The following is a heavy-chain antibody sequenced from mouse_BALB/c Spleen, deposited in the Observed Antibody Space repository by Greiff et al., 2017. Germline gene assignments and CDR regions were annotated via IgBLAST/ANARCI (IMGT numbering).Heavy chain of an antibody. Sequence: QVQLQQPGAELVKPGASVKMSCKASGYTFTSYNMHWVKQTPGQGLEWIGAIYPGNGDTSYNQKFKGKATLTADKSSSTAYMQLSSLTSEDSAVYYCAREYYGSSSFAYWGQGTLVTVAA. D-gene: IGHD1-1*01. CDR3: AREYYGSSSFAY. CDR2: IYPGNGDT. V-gene: IGHV1-12*01. CDR1: GYTFTSYN. J-gene: IGHJ3*01.